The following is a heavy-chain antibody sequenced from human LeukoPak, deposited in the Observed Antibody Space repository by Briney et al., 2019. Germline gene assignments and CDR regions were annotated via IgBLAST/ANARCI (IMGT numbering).Heavy chain of an antibody. V-gene: IGHV1-69*13. CDR1: GGTFSNYA. CDR3: ARGAFYYDSSGYYLAASFNY. J-gene: IGHJ4*02. D-gene: IGHD3-22*01. CDR2: ITPLFGTA. Sequence: SVKVSCKASGGTFSNYAINWVRQAPGQGLEWMGGITPLFGTAKYAQKFQGRVTIIADESTSTAYMELSSLRSEDTAVYYCARGAFYYDSSGYYLAASFNYWGQGTLVTVSS.